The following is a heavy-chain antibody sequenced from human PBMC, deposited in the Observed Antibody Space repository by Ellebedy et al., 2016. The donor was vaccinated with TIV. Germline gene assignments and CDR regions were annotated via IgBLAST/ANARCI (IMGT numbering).Heavy chain of an antibody. CDR3: ARNKAYTGDFDY. D-gene: IGHD7-27*01. J-gene: IGHJ4*02. CDR2: INAGNGNT. Sequence: AASVKVSCKASGYTFTSYAMHWVRQAPGQRLEWMGWINAGNGNTKYSQKFQGRVTMTRDTSISTAYMELSSLISDDTAVYYCARNKAYTGDFDYWGQGTLVTVSS. CDR1: GYTFTSYA. V-gene: IGHV1-3*01.